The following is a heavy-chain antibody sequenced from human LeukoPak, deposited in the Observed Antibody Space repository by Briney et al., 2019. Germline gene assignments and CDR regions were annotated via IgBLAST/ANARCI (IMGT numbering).Heavy chain of an antibody. J-gene: IGHJ4*02. CDR3: AKIDRQYCSRSSCYALDY. Sequence: SQTLSLTCTVSGGSISSGGYYWSWIRQHPGKGLEWIGYIYYSGSTYYNPSLKSRVTISVDTSKNQFSLKLSSVTAADTAVYYCAKIDRQYCSRSSCYALDYWGQGTQVTVSS. V-gene: IGHV4-31*03. D-gene: IGHD2-2*01. CDR2: IYYSGST. CDR1: GGSISSGGYY.